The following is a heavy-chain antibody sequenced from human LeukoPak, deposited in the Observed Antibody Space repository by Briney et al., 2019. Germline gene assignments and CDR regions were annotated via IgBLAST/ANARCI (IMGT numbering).Heavy chain of an antibody. CDR1: GFTFGSYG. CDR3: ARGITSVAY. V-gene: IGHV3-23*01. J-gene: IGHJ4*02. Sequence: GGSLRLSCAASGFTFGSYGMSWVRQAPEKGLEWVSAITDSGSSTYYADSVKGRFTISRDISKNTLYLQMNSLRAEDTAEYYCARGITSVAYWGQGTLVTVSS. CDR2: ITDSGSST. D-gene: IGHD3-10*01.